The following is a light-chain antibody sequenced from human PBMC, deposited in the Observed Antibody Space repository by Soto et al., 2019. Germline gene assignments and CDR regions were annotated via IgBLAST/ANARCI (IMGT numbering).Light chain of an antibody. CDR2: SDN. Sequence: QSVLTQPYSASGTPGQRVTISCSGSSSNIGSHTLNWYQQLPGSAPSLLIYSDNQRPSGVPDRFSGSTSGTSASLAISGLQSDDEDEYYCAAWDDTLNAAVFGGGTKLTVL. CDR1: SSNIGSHT. V-gene: IGLV1-44*01. J-gene: IGLJ2*01. CDR3: AAWDDTLNAAV.